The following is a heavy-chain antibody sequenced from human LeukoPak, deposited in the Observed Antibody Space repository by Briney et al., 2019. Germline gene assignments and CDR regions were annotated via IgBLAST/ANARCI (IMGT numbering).Heavy chain of an antibody. J-gene: IGHJ4*02. D-gene: IGHD6-13*01. CDR1: GGSISSSNYY. Sequence: SETLSHTCTVSGGSISSSNYYWAWIRQPPGKGLEWIGSIYYSGSTYYNPSLKSRVTMSLDTSKNQFSLRLSSVTAADTAVFYCARDRQQLVRGDYFDYWGQGTLVTVSS. V-gene: IGHV4-39*07. CDR2: IYYSGST. CDR3: ARDRQQLVRGDYFDY.